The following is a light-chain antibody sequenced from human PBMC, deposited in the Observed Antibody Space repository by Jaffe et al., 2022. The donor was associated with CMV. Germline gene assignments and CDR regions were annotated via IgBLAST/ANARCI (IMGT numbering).Light chain of an antibody. Sequence: EIVLTQSPGTLSLSPGERATLSCRASQSVTNSYLAWYQQKPGQAPRLLIYGAFSRATGIPARFSGSGSGTDFTLTISRLEPEDFAVYYCQQYGSSPRTFGQGTKLEIK. CDR3: QQYGSSPRT. CDR1: QSVTNSY. CDR2: GAF. V-gene: IGKV3-20*01. J-gene: IGKJ2*01.